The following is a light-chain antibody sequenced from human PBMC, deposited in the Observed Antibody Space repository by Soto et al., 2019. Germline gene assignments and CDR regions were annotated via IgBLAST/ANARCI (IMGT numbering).Light chain of an antibody. CDR1: QSVLYSSNNKNY. CDR2: WAS. Sequence: DIVMTQSPDSLAVSLGERATINCKSSQSVLYSSNNKNYLAWYQQKPGQPPKLLIYWASTRESGVPDRISGSGSGTDFTLTISSLQAEDVEVYYCQQYYSTPYTFGQGTKLEIK. J-gene: IGKJ2*01. CDR3: QQYYSTPYT. V-gene: IGKV4-1*01.